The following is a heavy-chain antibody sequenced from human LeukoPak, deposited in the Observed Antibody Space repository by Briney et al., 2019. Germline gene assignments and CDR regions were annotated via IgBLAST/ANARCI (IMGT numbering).Heavy chain of an antibody. CDR3: VRAIVYSAYDYLGY. D-gene: IGHD5-12*01. J-gene: IGHJ4*02. Sequence: GGSLRLSRAASGFTFRTSWMHWVGQAPGKGLVWFSRINSDGSTTNYADSAKGRFTISRDNAKNTLYLQMNSLRAEDTAVYYCVRAIVYSAYDYLGYWGQGSLVTVSS. CDR2: INSDGSTT. CDR1: GFTFRTSW. V-gene: IGHV3-74*01.